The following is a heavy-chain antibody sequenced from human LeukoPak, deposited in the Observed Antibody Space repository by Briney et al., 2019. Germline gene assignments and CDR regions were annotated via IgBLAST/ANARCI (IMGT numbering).Heavy chain of an antibody. CDR3: ANLDYGDYSSDY. D-gene: IGHD4-17*01. CDR2: VSYSGGNE. V-gene: IGHV3-33*05. J-gene: IGHJ4*02. Sequence: PGSSLRLSCVASGFTFTNHAMHWVRQAPDKGLEWVATVSYSGGNEYYADSVKGRFTISRDNSKNTLYLQMNSLRAEDTAVYYCANLDYGDYSSDYWGQGTLVTVSS. CDR1: GFTFTNHA.